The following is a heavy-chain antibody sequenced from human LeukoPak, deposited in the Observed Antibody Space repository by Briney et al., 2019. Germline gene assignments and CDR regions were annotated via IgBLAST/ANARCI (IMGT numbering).Heavy chain of an antibody. Sequence: SETLSLTCKVSGYSISSGYYWGWIRQPPGKGLEWIGSIHHTGNTYYNPSLKSRVTISVDTSKNQFSLRLSSVTAADTAVYYCAGALAAAGTLYYYYYMDVWGKGTTVTVSS. CDR3: AGALAAAGTLYYYYYMDV. CDR2: IHHTGNT. J-gene: IGHJ6*03. V-gene: IGHV4-38-2*02. CDR1: GYSISSGYY. D-gene: IGHD6-13*01.